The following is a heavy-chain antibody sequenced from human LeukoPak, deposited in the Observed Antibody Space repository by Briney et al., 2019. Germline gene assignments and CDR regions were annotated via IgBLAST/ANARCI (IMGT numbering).Heavy chain of an antibody. CDR2: INPNSGGT. CDR1: GYTFTGYY. CDR3: AVLDSSGYYYPGFDY. V-gene: IGHV1-2*02. J-gene: IGHJ4*02. Sequence: ASVKVSCKASGYTFTGYYMHWVRQAPGQGLEWMGGINPNSGGTNYAQKFQGRVTMTRDTSISTAYMELSRLRSDDTAVYYCAVLDSSGYYYPGFDYWGQGTLVTVSS. D-gene: IGHD3-22*01.